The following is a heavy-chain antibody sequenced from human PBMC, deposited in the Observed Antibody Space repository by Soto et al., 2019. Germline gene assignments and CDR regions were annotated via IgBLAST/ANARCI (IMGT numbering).Heavy chain of an antibody. CDR3: ARSDTDIVLMVYANYFDY. CDR1: GFTFSSYA. CDR2: ISYDGSNK. V-gene: IGHV3-30-3*01. Sequence: LRLSCAASGFTFSSYAMHWVRQAPGKGLEWVAVISYDGSNKYYADSVKGRFTISRDNSKNTLYLQMNSLRAEDTAVYYCARSDTDIVLMVYANYFDYWGQGTLVTVSS. J-gene: IGHJ4*02. D-gene: IGHD2-8*01.